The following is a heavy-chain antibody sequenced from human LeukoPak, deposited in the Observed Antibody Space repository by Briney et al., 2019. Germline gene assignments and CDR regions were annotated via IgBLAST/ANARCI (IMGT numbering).Heavy chain of an antibody. V-gene: IGHV1-24*01. CDR3: ATDRALGWLQSNYYYYGMDV. CDR2: FDPEDGET. J-gene: IGHJ6*02. D-gene: IGHD5-24*01. CDR1: GYTLTELS. Sequence: GASVKVSCKVSGYTLTELSMHWVRQAPGKGLEWMGGFDPEDGETIYAQKFQGRVTMTEDTSTDTAHMELSSLRSEDTAVYYCATDRALGWLQSNYYYYGMDVWGQGTTVTVSS.